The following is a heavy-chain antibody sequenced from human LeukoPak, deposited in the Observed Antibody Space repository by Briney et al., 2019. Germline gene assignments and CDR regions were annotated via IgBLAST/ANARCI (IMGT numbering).Heavy chain of an antibody. Sequence: PGGSLRLSCAASGFTFSSYAMSWVRQAPGRGLEWVSAISGGGGSTYYADSVTGRFTISRDNSKNTLCLQKNSLRVEDTAIFYCAKRSTTTAAGASAFDYWGQGTLVTVSS. D-gene: IGHD6-13*01. V-gene: IGHV3-23*01. CDR2: ISGGGGST. J-gene: IGHJ4*02. CDR3: AKRSTTTAAGASAFDY. CDR1: GFTFSSYA.